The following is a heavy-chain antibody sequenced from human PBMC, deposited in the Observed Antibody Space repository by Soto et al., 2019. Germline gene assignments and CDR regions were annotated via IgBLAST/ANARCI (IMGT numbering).Heavy chain of an antibody. CDR3: ARVPYYDILTGYYPGWFDP. CDR2: INHSGST. V-gene: IGHV4-34*01. CDR1: GGSFSGYY. D-gene: IGHD3-9*01. J-gene: IGHJ5*02. Sequence: QVQLQQWGAGLLKPSETLSLTCAVYGGSFSGYYWSWIRQPPGKGLEWIGEINHSGSTNYNPSLKSRVTISVDTSKNRFSLKLSSVTAADTAVYYCARVPYYDILTGYYPGWFDPWGQGTLVTVSS.